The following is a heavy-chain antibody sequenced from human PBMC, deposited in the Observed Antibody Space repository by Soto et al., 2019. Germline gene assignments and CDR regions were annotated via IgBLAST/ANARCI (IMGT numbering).Heavy chain of an antibody. CDR3: ARFYYFFFQAEDGIRDTVPVSAFLLNRSSDL. Sequence: DTGKGLERISYIGTSDSSKFYADSVKGRFTISRDNAKKSLYLQMNRLRAEDTAVYYCARFYYFFFQAEDGIRDTVPVSAFLLNRSSDL. J-gene: IGHJ2*01. V-gene: IGHV3-11*04. D-gene: IGHD3-3*01. CDR2: IGTSDSSK.